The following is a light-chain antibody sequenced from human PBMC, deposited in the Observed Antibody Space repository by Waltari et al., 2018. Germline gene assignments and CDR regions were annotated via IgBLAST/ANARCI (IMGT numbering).Light chain of an antibody. CDR2: WAS. CDR1: QTLYRSNNKNY. Sequence: DIGMTQSTDSLAVSLGERATINCKSSQTLYRSNNKNYLDWYQQKQGKPPQILIYWASTRESVVPYRFSVSGSGTDFTLTITSLQAEDVAVYYCQQYYNTPPTFGPGTKVDIK. J-gene: IGKJ3*01. V-gene: IGKV4-1*01. CDR3: QQYYNTPPT.